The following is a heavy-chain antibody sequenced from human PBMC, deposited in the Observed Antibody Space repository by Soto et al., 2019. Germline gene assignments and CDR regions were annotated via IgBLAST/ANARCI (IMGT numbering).Heavy chain of an antibody. CDR3: AKGRGQNWNVDY. D-gene: IGHD1-1*01. Sequence: EVQLLESGGGSVQPGGSLRLSCAASGFTFSSYAMHWVRRPPGKGLEWVSSISGSGGTAYYADSVKGRFSISRDSLVKTPYLQMNSLRAEDTAVYYCAKGRGQNWNVDYWGQGTLVTVSP. CDR2: ISGSGGTA. J-gene: IGHJ4*02. V-gene: IGHV3-23*01. CDR1: GFTFSSYA.